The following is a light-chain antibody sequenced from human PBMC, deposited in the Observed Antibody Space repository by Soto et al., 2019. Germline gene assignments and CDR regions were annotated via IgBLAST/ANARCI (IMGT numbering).Light chain of an antibody. CDR2: EGT. CDR1: SSDVGASNR. J-gene: IGLJ1*01. Sequence: QSVLTQPASVSGSPGQSITISCTGTSSDVGASNRVSWYQQHPGKAPKFIIYEGTKRPSGVSNRLSGSKSGNTASLTISGLQAEDEADYYCCSSAGSNYVFGTGTKVTVL. V-gene: IGLV2-23*01. CDR3: CSSAGSNYV.